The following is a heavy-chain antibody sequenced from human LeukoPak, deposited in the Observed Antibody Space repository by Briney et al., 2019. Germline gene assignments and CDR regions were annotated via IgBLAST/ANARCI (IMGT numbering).Heavy chain of an antibody. CDR2: INWNGGST. V-gene: IGHV3-20*01. CDR1: GFTFDDYG. Sequence: GGSLRLSCAASGFTFDDYGMSWVRQAPGKGLEWVSGINWNGGSTGYADSVKGRFTISRDNAKNSLYLQMNSLRAEDTALYHCARISGRLHAFDIWGQGTMVTVSS. J-gene: IGHJ3*02. CDR3: ARISGRLHAFDI. D-gene: IGHD2-21*01.